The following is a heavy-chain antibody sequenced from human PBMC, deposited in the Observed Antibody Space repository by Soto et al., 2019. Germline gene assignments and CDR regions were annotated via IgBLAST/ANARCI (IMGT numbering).Heavy chain of an antibody. CDR2: ISGRGVDT. D-gene: IGHD2-21*02. V-gene: IGHV3-23*01. Sequence: GSLRLSCTASGFSFSSLAMSWVRQAPGKGLEWVSSISGRGVDTLYADSVKGRFTISRDNSRNTLYLQVNSLRAEDTAVYYCAKDQTDVTLFDYWGQGTLVTVYS. CDR3: AKDQTDVTLFDY. CDR1: GFSFSSLA. J-gene: IGHJ4*02.